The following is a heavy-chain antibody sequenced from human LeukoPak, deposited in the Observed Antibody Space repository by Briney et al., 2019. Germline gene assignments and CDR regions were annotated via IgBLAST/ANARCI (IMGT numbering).Heavy chain of an antibody. Sequence: ASVKVSCTASGYTFTGYYIHWARQAPGQGPEWMGWINPNSGVTKYTQKFQGRVTMTSDTSISTVYMELTRLTFDDTAIFDCARQADNNWFDYWGQGTLVTVSS. CDR1: GYTFTGYY. J-gene: IGHJ5*01. V-gene: IGHV1-2*02. CDR2: INPNSGVT. D-gene: IGHD2-15*01. CDR3: ARQADNNWFDY.